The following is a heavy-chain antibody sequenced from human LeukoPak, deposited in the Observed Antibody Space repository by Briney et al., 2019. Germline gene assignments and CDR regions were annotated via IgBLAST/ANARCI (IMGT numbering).Heavy chain of an antibody. Sequence: PGGSLRLSCAASGFTFSSYSMNWVRRAPGKGLEWVSSISSSSSYIYYADSVKGRFTISRDNAKNSLYLQMNSLRAEDTAVYYCARAGIQRQPRSFDYWGQGTLVTVSS. J-gene: IGHJ4*02. CDR2: ISSSSSYI. CDR3: ARAGIQRQPRSFDY. V-gene: IGHV3-21*01. D-gene: IGHD6-25*01. CDR1: GFTFSSYS.